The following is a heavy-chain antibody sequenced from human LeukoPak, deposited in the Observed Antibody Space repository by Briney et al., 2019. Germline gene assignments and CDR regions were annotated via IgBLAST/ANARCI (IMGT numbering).Heavy chain of an antibody. J-gene: IGHJ4*02. CDR2: IIPILGIA. CDR3: ASIDYYGSGLGFYYFDY. CDR1: GGTFSSYA. D-gene: IGHD3-10*01. Sequence: VASVKVSCKASGGTFSSYAISWVRQAPGQGLEWMGRIIPILGIANYAQKFQGRVTITADKSTSTAYMELSSLRAEDTAVYYCASIDYYGSGLGFYYFDYWGQGTLVTVSS. V-gene: IGHV1-69*04.